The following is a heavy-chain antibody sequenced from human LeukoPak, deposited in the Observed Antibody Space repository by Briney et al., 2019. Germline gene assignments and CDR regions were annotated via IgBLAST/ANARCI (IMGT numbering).Heavy chain of an antibody. V-gene: IGHV1-46*01. CDR2: INPSGGST. CDR1: GYTFTYYY. Sequence: EASVKVSCKASGYTFTYYYMHWVRQAPGQGLEWMGIINPSGGSTSYAQKFQGRVTMTRDTSTSTVYMELSSLRSEDTAVYYCARVGHIVGANGNWFDPWGQGTLVTVSS. CDR3: ARVGHIVGANGNWFDP. J-gene: IGHJ5*02. D-gene: IGHD1-26*01.